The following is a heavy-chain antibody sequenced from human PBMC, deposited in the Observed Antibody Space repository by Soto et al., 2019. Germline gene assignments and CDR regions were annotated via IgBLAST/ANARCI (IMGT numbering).Heavy chain of an antibody. Sequence: GGSLRLSCAASGFTFSSYAMSWVRQAPGKGLEWVSAISGSGGSTYYADSVKGRFTISRDNSKNTLYLQMKSLRAEDTAVHYCAKDELKWVGRPGAKYYYYGMDVWGQGTTVTVSS. J-gene: IGHJ6*02. CDR2: ISGSGGST. CDR3: AKDELKWVGRPGAKYYYYGMDV. CDR1: GFTFSSYA. V-gene: IGHV3-23*01. D-gene: IGHD1-26*01.